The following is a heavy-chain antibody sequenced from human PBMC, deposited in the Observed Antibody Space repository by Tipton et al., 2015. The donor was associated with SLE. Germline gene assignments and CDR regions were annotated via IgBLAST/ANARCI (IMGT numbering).Heavy chain of an antibody. Sequence: SLRLSCTVSGGSISSNTWWNWVRQPPGMGLEWIGEIHHRGTTNYNPSLKSRVTISVDKSKSQFSLKLSSVTAADTAVYYCARHDYNDYYLDYWGQGTLVTVSS. CDR1: GGSISSNTW. D-gene: IGHD4-11*01. CDR3: ARHDYNDYYLDY. CDR2: IHHRGTT. J-gene: IGHJ4*02. V-gene: IGHV4-4*02.